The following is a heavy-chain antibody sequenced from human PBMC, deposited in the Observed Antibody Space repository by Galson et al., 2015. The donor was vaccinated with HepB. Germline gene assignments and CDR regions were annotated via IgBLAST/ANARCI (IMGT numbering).Heavy chain of an antibody. CDR3: ARDPSVAGPIGAVWFGEPDPFDP. D-gene: IGHD3-10*01. CDR1: GFTFSSYS. Sequence: SLRLSCAASGFTFSSYSMNWVRQAPGKGLEWVSSISSSSSYIYYADSVKGRFTISRDNAKNSLYLQMNSLRAEDTAVYYCARDPSVAGPIGAVWFGEPDPFDPWGQGTLVTVSS. V-gene: IGHV3-21*01. CDR2: ISSSSSYI. J-gene: IGHJ5*02.